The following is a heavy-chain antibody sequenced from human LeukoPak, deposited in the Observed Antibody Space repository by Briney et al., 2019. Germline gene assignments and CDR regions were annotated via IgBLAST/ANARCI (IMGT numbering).Heavy chain of an antibody. Sequence: SGGSLRLSCAASGFTFSSHAMRWVSQARGKGLEWVSAISSGGGSTYYADSVKGRFTIPRDNSKNTLYLQMNSLSAEDMAVYYCAKDPYSGSQLLDYWGQGTLVTVSS. D-gene: IGHD1-26*01. CDR2: ISSGGGST. CDR3: AKDPYSGSQLLDY. CDR1: GFTFSSHA. V-gene: IGHV3-23*01. J-gene: IGHJ4*02.